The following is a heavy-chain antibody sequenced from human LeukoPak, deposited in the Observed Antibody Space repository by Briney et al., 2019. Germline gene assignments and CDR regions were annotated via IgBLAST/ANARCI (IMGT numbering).Heavy chain of an antibody. J-gene: IGHJ4*02. D-gene: IGHD3-3*01. CDR3: ARDRRRITIFGVVISALNDY. V-gene: IGHV3-30*01. CDR1: GLTFSSYA. CDR2: ISYDGSNK. Sequence: GGSLRLSCAASGLTFSSYAMHWVRQAPGKGLEWVAVISYDGSNKYYADSVKGRLTISRDNSKNTLYLQMNSLRAEDTAVYYCARDRRRITIFGVVISALNDYWGQGTLVTVSS.